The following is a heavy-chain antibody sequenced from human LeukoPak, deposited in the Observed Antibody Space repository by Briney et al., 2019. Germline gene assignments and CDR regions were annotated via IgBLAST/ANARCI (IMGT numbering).Heavy chain of an antibody. CDR1: GYSISSDYF. Sequence: SETLSLTCIVSGYSISSDYFWGLVRQPPGKGLEWIGSIFHSGSVYYNPSLKSRVTISVDPSKNRFSLKLTSVTAADTAVYYCARVVASTSIDSWGQGTLVTVSS. J-gene: IGHJ4*02. V-gene: IGHV4-38-2*02. D-gene: IGHD2-15*01. CDR2: IFHSGSV. CDR3: ARVVASTSIDS.